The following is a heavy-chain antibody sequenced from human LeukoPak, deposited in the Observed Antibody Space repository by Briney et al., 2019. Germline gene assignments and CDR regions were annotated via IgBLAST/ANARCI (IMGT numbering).Heavy chain of an antibody. CDR3: VSIASYSSGWYDY. D-gene: IGHD6-19*01. V-gene: IGHV3-74*01. Sequence: GGSLRLSCAASGFTFSSYWMHWVRQAPGKGLVWVSRIKSDGSITNYADSVKGRFTISRDNVKNTLYLQMNSLSADDTAVYHCVSIASYSSGWYDYWGQGTLVTVSS. CDR1: GFTFSSYW. J-gene: IGHJ4*02. CDR2: IKSDGSIT.